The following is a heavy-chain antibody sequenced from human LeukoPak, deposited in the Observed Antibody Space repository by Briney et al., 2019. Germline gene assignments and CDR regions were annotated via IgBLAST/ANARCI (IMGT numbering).Heavy chain of an antibody. CDR1: GYTFTSYG. D-gene: IGHD2-2*01. J-gene: IGHJ6*02. V-gene: IGHV1-18*01. Sequence: ASVNVSCKSSGYTFTSYGITWVRQAPGQGLEWMGWISPYNGNTNYAQKVQGRVTMTTDTSTSTAYMELRSLRSDDTAVYYCVRGGVHCSSISCYSMDVWGQGTTVTVSS. CDR2: ISPYNGNT. CDR3: VRGGVHCSSISCYSMDV.